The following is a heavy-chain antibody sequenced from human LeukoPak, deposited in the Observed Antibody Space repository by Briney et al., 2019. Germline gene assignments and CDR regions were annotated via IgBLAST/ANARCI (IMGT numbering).Heavy chain of an antibody. J-gene: IGHJ4*02. Sequence: SETLSLTCTVSGGSISSGDYYWSWIRQPPGKGLEWIGYIYYSGSTYYNPSLKSRVTISVDTSKNQFSLKLSSATAADTAVYYCARVYCSSTSCYDGGDYFDYWGQGTPVTVSS. CDR2: IYYSGST. D-gene: IGHD2-2*01. CDR1: GGSISSGDYY. CDR3: ARVYCSSTSCYDGGDYFDY. V-gene: IGHV4-30-4*01.